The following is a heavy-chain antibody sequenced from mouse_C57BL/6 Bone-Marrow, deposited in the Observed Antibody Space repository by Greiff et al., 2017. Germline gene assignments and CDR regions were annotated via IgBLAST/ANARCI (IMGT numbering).Heavy chain of an antibody. D-gene: IGHD1-1*01. CDR2: IHPNSGST. V-gene: IGHV1-64*01. CDR3: AGPYYYGSSYSWFAN. J-gene: IGHJ3*01. CDR1: GYTFTSYW. Sequence: QVQLQQPGAELVKPGASVKLSCKASGYTFTSYWMHWVKQRPGQGLEWIGMIHPNSGSTNYNEKFKSKATLTVDKSSSTAYMQLSSLTSEDSAVYYCAGPYYYGSSYSWFANWGQGTLVTVSA.